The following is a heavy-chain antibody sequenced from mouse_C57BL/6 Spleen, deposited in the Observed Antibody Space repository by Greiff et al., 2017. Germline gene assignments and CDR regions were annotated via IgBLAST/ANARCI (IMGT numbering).Heavy chain of an antibody. D-gene: IGHD1-1*01. CDR2: INPNNGGT. J-gene: IGHJ2*01. CDR1: GYTFTDYY. V-gene: IGHV1-26*01. CDR3: ALLLRSYFDY. Sequence: EVQLQQSGPELVKPGASVKISCKASGYTFTDYYMNWVKQSHGKSLEWIGDINPNNGGTSYNQKFKGKATLTVDKSSSTAYMELRSLTSEDSAVYYCALLLRSYFDYWGQGTTLTVSS.